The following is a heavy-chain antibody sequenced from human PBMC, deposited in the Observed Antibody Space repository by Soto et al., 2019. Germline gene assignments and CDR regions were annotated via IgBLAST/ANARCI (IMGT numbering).Heavy chain of an antibody. Sequence: SETLSLTCTVSGGSISSHYLSWIRQPPGKGLEWIGDIFYSGSSNYNPSLKSRVTISVDRSKNQFSLKLYSVTAADTAVYYCARAGGNFDPWGQGTLVTVSS. CDR1: GGSISSHY. J-gene: IGHJ5*02. CDR2: IFYSGSS. V-gene: IGHV4-59*11. CDR3: ARAGGNFDP.